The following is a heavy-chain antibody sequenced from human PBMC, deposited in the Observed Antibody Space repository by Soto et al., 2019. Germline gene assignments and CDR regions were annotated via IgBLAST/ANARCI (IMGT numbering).Heavy chain of an antibody. CDR2: VHDTGTT. Sequence: QLQLQESGPGLVKPSETLSLTCAVSGGSVSSGGNYWGWIRQSPGKGLEWIGSVHDTGTTHYNPSHTSRVTIAVDTSKNQFSLTVYSVTAADTAVYYCARGLSSPSAAGVWGQGTLVTVSS. J-gene: IGHJ4*02. D-gene: IGHD6-6*01. CDR1: GGSVSSGGNY. V-gene: IGHV4-39*01. CDR3: ARGLSSPSAAGV.